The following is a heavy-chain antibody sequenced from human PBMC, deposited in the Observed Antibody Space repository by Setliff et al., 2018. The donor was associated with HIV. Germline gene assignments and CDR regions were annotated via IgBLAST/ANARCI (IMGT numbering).Heavy chain of an antibody. CDR3: ARDGGSSGWYFVLGYSDY. D-gene: IGHD6-19*01. J-gene: IGHJ4*02. CDR2: MYYTGST. V-gene: IGHV4-34*01. CDR1: GGSFSDNY. Sequence: PSETLSLTCAVYGGSFSDNYWAWIRQPPGKGLEWIGSMYYTGSTYYNPSLKSRVTISIDTSKNQFSLKLNSVTAADTAMYYCARDGGSSGWYFVLGYSDYWGPGTLVTVSS.